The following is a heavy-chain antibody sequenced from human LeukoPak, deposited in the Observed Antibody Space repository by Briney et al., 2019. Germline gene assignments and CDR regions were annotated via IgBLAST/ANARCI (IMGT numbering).Heavy chain of an antibody. Sequence: SETLSLTCAVYGGSFSGYYWSWIRQPPGKGLEWIGEINHSGSTNYNPSLKSRVTISVDTSKNQFSLKLSSVTAADTAVYYCARGSTGPQDAFDIWGQETMVTVSS. CDR2: INHSGST. CDR3: ARGSTGPQDAFDI. V-gene: IGHV4-34*01. CDR1: GGSFSGYY. J-gene: IGHJ3*02.